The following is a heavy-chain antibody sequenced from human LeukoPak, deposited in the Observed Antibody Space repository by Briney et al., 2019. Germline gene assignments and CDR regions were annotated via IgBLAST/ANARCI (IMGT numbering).Heavy chain of an antibody. V-gene: IGHV1-69*05. J-gene: IGHJ4*02. CDR1: GGTFSSYA. CDR3: ARRGTTPFGY. D-gene: IGHD1-1*01. Sequence: SVKVSCKASGGTFSSYAISWVRQAPGQGLEWMGGIIPIFITANYAQKFQGRVTMTRDISISTAYMELSSLRSEDTAVYYCARRGTTPFGYWGQGTLVTVSS. CDR2: IIPIFITA.